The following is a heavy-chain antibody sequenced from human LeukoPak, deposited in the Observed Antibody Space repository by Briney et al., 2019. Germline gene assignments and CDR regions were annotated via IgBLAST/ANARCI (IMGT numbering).Heavy chain of an antibody. V-gene: IGHV1-8*01. CDR2: MNPSSGNT. CDR3: ARFLAPGYCSGGSCYFIDY. J-gene: IGHJ4*02. D-gene: IGHD2-15*01. CDR1: VYTFTSYH. Sequence: ASVKVSCKASVYTFTSYHINWVRQATGDGVEWVGCMNPSSGNTGYAQKFQGRVTMTRNTSINTAYMELSSLRSEDTAVFYCARFLAPGYCSGGSCYFIDYWGQGTLVTVSS.